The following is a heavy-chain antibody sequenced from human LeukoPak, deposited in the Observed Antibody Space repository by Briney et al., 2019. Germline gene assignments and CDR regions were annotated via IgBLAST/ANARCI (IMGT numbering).Heavy chain of an antibody. J-gene: IGHJ4*02. Sequence: GGSLRLSCAASGFTFSSYSMNWVRQAPGKGLEWVSSISSSSSYIYYADSVKGRFTISRDNAKNPLYLQMNSLRAEDTAVYYCAREGLSSIAAQHDFDYWGQGTLVTVSS. CDR1: GFTFSSYS. CDR3: AREGLSSIAAQHDFDY. CDR2: ISSSSSYI. V-gene: IGHV3-21*01. D-gene: IGHD6-6*01.